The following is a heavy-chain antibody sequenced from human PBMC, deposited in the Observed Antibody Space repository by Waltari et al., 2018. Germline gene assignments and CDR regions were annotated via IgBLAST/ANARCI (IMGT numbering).Heavy chain of an antibody. CDR1: GGSISSSSYY. CDR2: IYYSGSP. J-gene: IGHJ6*04. D-gene: IGHD3-3*01. V-gene: IGHV4-39*01. CDR3: ARHRYYDLLDV. Sequence: QLQLQESGPGLVKPSETLSLTCTVSGGSISSSSYYWGWIRQPPGKGLEWSVSIYYSGSPYYNPSLKSRVTIAVDTSKIQFSLKLSSVTAADTAVYYCARHRYYDLLDVWGKGTTVTVSS.